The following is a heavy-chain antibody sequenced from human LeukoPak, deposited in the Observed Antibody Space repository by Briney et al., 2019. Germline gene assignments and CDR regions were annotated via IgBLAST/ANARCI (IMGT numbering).Heavy chain of an antibody. V-gene: IGHV1-69*04. J-gene: IGHJ3*02. D-gene: IGHD5-18*01. CDR1: GGTFRSHG. Sequence: TVKLPCKSSGGTFRSHGNSWVRQAPGQGLEGRGRNLPHFGLANYAQKFQGRVTITADKSTSTAYMELSSLRSEDTAVYYCARDERDTAMDPGTIDIWGQGTMVTVSS. CDR2: NLPHFGLA. CDR3: ARDERDTAMDPGTIDI.